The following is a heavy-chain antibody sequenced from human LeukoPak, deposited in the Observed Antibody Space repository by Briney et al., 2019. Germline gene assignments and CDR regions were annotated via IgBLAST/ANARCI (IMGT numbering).Heavy chain of an antibody. Sequence: SVKVSCKASGGTFSSYAISWVRQAPGQGLEWMGRIIPTFGTANYAQKFQGRVTITTDESTSTAYMELSSLRSEDTAVYYCATGTNYYYYMDVWGKGTTVTVSS. J-gene: IGHJ6*03. D-gene: IGHD1-14*01. CDR3: ATGTNYYYYMDV. V-gene: IGHV1-69*05. CDR1: GGTFSSYA. CDR2: IIPTFGTA.